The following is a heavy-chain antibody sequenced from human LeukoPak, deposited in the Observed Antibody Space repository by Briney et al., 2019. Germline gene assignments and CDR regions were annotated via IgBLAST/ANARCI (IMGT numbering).Heavy chain of an antibody. J-gene: IGHJ3*02. CDR2: IIPIFGTA. Sequence: SVKVSCKASGGTFSSYAISWVRQAPGQGLEWMGGIIPIFGTANYAQKFQGRVTITTDESTSTAYMELSSLRSEDTAVYYCARASKGPRDYDYVWGSYHKLHDAFDIWGQGTMVTVSS. CDR3: ARASKGPRDYDYVWGSYHKLHDAFDI. D-gene: IGHD3-16*02. CDR1: GGTFSSYA. V-gene: IGHV1-69*05.